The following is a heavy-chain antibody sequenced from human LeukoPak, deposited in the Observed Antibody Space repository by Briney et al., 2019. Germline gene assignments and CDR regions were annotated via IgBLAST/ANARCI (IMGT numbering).Heavy chain of an antibody. J-gene: IGHJ6*02. CDR1: GYTFTSYG. CDR2: ISAYNGNT. Sequence: ASVKVSCKASGYTFTSYGISWVRQAPGQGLEWMGWISAYNGNTNYAQKLQGRVTMTTDTSTSTAYMELRSLRSDDTAVYYCARDRFLKLTGSLYYYYYGMDVWGQGTTVTVSS. CDR3: ARDRFLKLTGSLYYYYYGMDV. V-gene: IGHV1-18*01. D-gene: IGHD7-27*01.